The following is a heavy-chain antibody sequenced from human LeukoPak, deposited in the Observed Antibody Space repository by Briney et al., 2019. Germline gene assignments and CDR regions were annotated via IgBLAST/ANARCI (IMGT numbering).Heavy chain of an antibody. CDR3: ARVASNYDFDY. J-gene: IGHJ4*02. D-gene: IGHD4-11*01. CDR1: GFTFDGYG. CDR2: INWNGGST. Sequence: PGGSLRLSCAASGFTFDGYGMSWVRQAQGKGLKWVSGINWNGGSTCYADSVKGRFTISRDNAKNSLYLQMNSLRAEDAALYYCARVASNYDFDYWGQGTLVTVSS. V-gene: IGHV3-20*04.